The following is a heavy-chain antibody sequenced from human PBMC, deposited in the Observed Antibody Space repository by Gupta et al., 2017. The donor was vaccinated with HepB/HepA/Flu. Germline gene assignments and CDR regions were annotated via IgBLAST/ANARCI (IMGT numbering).Heavy chain of an antibody. CDR1: GFTFSTYA. D-gene: IGHD2-15*01. V-gene: IGHV3-23*01. J-gene: IGHJ3*02. CDR3: AKGWWQLLDAFDI. CDR2: ISGSGGST. Sequence: EVQMLESGGGLEQPGGSLRLSWAASGFTFSTYAMSWVRQSPGKGLEWVSAISGSGGSTYYADSVKGRFTISRDNSKDTLYLQMNSLRAEDTAIYYCAKGWWQLLDAFDIWGQGTMVTVSS.